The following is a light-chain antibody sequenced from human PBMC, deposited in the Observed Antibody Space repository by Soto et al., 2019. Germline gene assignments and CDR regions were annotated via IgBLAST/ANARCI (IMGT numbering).Light chain of an antibody. J-gene: IGLJ2*01. CDR1: SSDVGGYNY. V-gene: IGLV2-14*01. CDR2: DVS. CDR3: SSYTRSSTVG. Sequence: QSVLTQPASVSGSPGQSITISCTGTSSDVGGYNYVSWYQQHPGKAPKLMIYDVSNRPSGVSNRFSGSKSGNTASLTISGLQAEDEADYYCSSYTRSSTVGFGGGTKLTVL.